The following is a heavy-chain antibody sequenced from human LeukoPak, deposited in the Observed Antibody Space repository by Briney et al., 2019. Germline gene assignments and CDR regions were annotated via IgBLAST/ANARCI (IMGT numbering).Heavy chain of an antibody. V-gene: IGHV4-34*01. D-gene: IGHD1-26*01. Sequence: PSETLSLTCAVYGGSFSGYYWSWIRQPPGKGLEWIGEINHSGSTNYNPSLKSRVTISVDTSKNQFSLKLSSVTAADTAVYYCARSWESGSYANGAFDIWGQGTMVTVSS. CDR3: ARSWESGSYANGAFDI. CDR2: INHSGST. J-gene: IGHJ3*02. CDR1: GGSFSGYY.